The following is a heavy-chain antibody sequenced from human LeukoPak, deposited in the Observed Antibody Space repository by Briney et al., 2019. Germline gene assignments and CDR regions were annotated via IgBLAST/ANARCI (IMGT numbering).Heavy chain of an antibody. V-gene: IGHV3-74*01. J-gene: IGHJ4*02. CDR1: GFTFSSYA. CDR3: ARSLLGALDY. D-gene: IGHD1-26*01. Sequence: PGGSLRLSCAASGFTFSSYAMSWVRQAPGKGLVWVSRSNTDGTTTNYADSVKGRFTISRDNAKNTLYLQMNSLRTEDTATYYCARSLLGALDYWGQGTLVTVSS. CDR2: SNTDGTTT.